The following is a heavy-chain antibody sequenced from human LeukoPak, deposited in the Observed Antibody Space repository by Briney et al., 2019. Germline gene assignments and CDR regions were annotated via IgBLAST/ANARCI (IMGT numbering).Heavy chain of an antibody. D-gene: IGHD2-2*01. CDR2: ISGSGGST. Sequence: GGSLRLSCAASGFTFSSYAMSWVRQAPGKGLEWVSAISGSGGSTYYADSVKGRFTISRDNAKNSLYLQMNSLRPEDTALYYCAKGTRSLVYYYGMDVWGQGTTVTVSS. V-gene: IGHV3-23*01. CDR1: GFTFSSYA. CDR3: AKGTRSLVYYYGMDV. J-gene: IGHJ6*02.